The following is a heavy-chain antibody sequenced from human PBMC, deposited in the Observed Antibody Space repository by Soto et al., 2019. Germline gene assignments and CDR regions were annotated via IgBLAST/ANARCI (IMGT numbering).Heavy chain of an antibody. V-gene: IGHV4-4*07. CDR3: AVGDPPM. D-gene: IGHD3-3*01. J-gene: IGHJ3*02. CDR1: GVSITDFY. CDR2: VHSSGSS. Sequence: QVQLQQSGPGLVKPSETLSLTCTVSGVSITDFYWTWIRQPAGGALEWIGRVHSSGSSSYNPSLGSRVTMSLHTSKTHFSLQLPSVTAAKTAVYSCAVGDPPMWGHGTWVTVSS.